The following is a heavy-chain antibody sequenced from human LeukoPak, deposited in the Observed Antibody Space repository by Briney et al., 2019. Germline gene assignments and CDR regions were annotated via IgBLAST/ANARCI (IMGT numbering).Heavy chain of an antibody. V-gene: IGHV3-7*01. J-gene: IGHJ4*02. Sequence: GSLRLSCAASGFTFSHDWMSWVRQAPGKGLEWVASIKQDGSGEHYVDSVKGRFTISRDNAKNSLYLQMNSLRAEDTAVYYCARDHYNWTPDQGYKVFDYWGQGSLVTISS. D-gene: IGHD1-20*01. CDR1: GFTFSHDW. CDR2: IKQDGSGE. CDR3: ARDHYNWTPDQGYKVFDY.